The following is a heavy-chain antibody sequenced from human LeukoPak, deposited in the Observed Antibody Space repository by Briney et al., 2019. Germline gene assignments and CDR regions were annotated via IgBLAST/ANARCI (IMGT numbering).Heavy chain of an antibody. D-gene: IGHD2-15*01. Sequence: ASVKVSCKTSGYTFTIYGISWVRRAPGQGLEWMGLISAYGNTNYAQNLQGRVTITTDTSTSTAYMELRSLRSDDTAVYYCARGIIGYYFDYWGQGTLVTVSS. CDR3: ARGIIGYYFDY. J-gene: IGHJ4*02. CDR1: GYTFTIYG. CDR2: ISAYGNT. V-gene: IGHV1-18*01.